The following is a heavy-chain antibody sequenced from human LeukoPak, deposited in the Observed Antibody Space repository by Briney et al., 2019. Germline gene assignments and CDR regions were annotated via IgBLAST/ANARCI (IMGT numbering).Heavy chain of an antibody. V-gene: IGHV3-30*04. Sequence: GRSLRLSCAAPGFTFSSYAMHWVRQAPGKGLEWVAVISYDGSNKYYADSVKGRFTISRNNSKNTLYLQMNSLRAEDTAVYYCARVYQYCSSTSCSDYYYYGMDVWGKGTTVTVSS. CDR1: GFTFSSYA. CDR3: ARVYQYCSSTSCSDYYYYGMDV. J-gene: IGHJ6*04. CDR2: ISYDGSNK. D-gene: IGHD2-2*01.